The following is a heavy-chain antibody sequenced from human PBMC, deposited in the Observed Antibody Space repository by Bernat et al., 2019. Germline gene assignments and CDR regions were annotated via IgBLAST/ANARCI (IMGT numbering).Heavy chain of an antibody. CDR3: ARGVGSSWYSP. V-gene: IGHV4-34*01. Sequence: QVQLQQWGAGLLKPSETLSLTCAVYGGSFSGYFWTWIRQPPGKGLEWIAEMNHAGSTNYNPSLKSRVTISIDTSKNQFSLKLASVTAADTAVYYCARGVGSSWYSPWGQGTLVTVSS. CDR2: MNHAGST. CDR1: GGSFSGYF. D-gene: IGHD6-13*01. J-gene: IGHJ4*02.